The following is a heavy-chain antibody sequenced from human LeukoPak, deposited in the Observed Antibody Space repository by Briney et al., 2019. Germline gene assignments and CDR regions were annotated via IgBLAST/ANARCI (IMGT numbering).Heavy chain of an antibody. CDR1: GFTFNKYV. CDR3: VKGEVRGYKKRGVDY. V-gene: IGHV3-64D*06. Sequence: GGSLRLSCSASGFTFNKYVMHWVRQAPDKGLEYVSGVSNNGDSTYYADSMKGRFTISRDNSENTLYLQMSSLRPEDTAAYYCVKGEVRGYKKRGVDYWGQGTLATVSS. J-gene: IGHJ4*02. CDR2: VSNNGDST. D-gene: IGHD5-18*01.